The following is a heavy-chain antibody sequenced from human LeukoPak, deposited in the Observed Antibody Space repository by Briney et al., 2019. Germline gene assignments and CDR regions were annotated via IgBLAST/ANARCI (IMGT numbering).Heavy chain of an antibody. D-gene: IGHD4-11*01. CDR3: ARRQYSNYYYYYGMDV. CDR2: FIHSGST. Sequence: SETLSLTCAVYGGSFSGYYWSWIRQPPGKGLEWIGEFIHSGSTNYNSSLKTRVTISVDTSKNQFSLKLSSVTAADTAVYYCARRQYSNYYYYYGMDVWGQGTTVTVSS. J-gene: IGHJ6*02. CDR1: GGSFSGYY. V-gene: IGHV4-34*12.